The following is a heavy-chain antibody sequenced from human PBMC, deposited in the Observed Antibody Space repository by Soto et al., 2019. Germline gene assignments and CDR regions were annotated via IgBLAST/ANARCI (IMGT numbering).Heavy chain of an antibody. CDR3: ARQGGSSSGWFDP. D-gene: IGHD6-6*01. J-gene: IGHJ5*02. CDR2: INAGNGNT. V-gene: IGHV1-3*05. Sequence: QVQLVQSGAEEKKPGASVKVSCKASGYTFTSYAMHWVRQAPGQRLEWMGWINAGNGNTKYSQKFQGRVTITRDTPASTAYMELSSLRSEDTAVYYCARQGGSSSGWFDPWGQGTLVTVSS. CDR1: GYTFTSYA.